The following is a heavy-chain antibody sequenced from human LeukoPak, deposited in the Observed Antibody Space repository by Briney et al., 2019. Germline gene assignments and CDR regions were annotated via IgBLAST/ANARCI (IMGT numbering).Heavy chain of an antibody. CDR1: GDSISTSNSY. D-gene: IGHD6-19*01. CDR2: IYTSGST. J-gene: IGHJ4*02. V-gene: IGHV4-61*02. CDR3: ARGNSGWYYFDY. Sequence: PSETLSLTCTVSGDSISTSNSYWGWIRQPPGKGLEWIGRIYTSGSTNYNPSLKSRVTISVDTSKNQFSLKLSSVTAADTAVYYCARGNSGWYYFDYWGQGTLVTVSS.